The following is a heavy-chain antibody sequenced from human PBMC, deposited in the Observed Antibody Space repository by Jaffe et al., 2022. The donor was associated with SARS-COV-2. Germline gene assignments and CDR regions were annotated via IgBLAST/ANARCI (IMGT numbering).Heavy chain of an antibody. D-gene: IGHD3-9*01. CDR2: INHSGST. CDR3: ARGVRGFRYFDWLLYYYMDV. V-gene: IGHV4-34*01. CDR1: GGSFSGYY. J-gene: IGHJ6*03. Sequence: QVQLQQWGAGLLKPSETLSLTCAVYGGSFSGYYWSWIRQPPGKGLEWIGEINHSGSTNYNPSLKSRVTISVDTSKNQFSLKLSSVTAADTAVYYCARGVRGFRYFDWLLYYYMDVWGKGTTVTVSS.